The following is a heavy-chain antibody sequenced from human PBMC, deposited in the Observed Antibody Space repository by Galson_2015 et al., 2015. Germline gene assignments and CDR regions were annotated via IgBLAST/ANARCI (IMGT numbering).Heavy chain of an antibody. Sequence: SETLSLTCSVYEGSFSGHYWGWIRQPPGKGLEWIADINHGASTNYNPSLESRVTLSLDTSKNPFFLSLSSVTAADTAVYYCARGLRGRGAFDVWDQGTLVTVSS. CDR3: ARGLRGRGAFDV. CDR1: EGSFSGHY. V-gene: IGHV4-34*01. J-gene: IGHJ3*01. CDR2: INHGAST. D-gene: IGHD3-10*01.